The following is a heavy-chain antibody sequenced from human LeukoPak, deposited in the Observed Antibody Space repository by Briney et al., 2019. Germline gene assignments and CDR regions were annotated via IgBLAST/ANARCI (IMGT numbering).Heavy chain of an antibody. D-gene: IGHD3-10*01. V-gene: IGHV3-49*04. CDR2: IRSKAYGGTT. CDR3: TRGPARFGSGTYYFFDY. Sequence: PGGSLRLSCTVSGFTVSSNYMSWVRQAPGKGLEWVGFIRSKAYGGTTEYAASVKGRFTISRDDSKSIAFLQMNNLKTEDTAVYYCTRGPARFGSGTYYFFDYWGQGTLVTVSS. CDR1: GFTVSSNY. J-gene: IGHJ4*02.